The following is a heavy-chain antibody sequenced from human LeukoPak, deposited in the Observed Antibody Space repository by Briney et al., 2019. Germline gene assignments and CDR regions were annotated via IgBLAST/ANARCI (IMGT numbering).Heavy chain of an antibody. D-gene: IGHD5-12*01. CDR2: ISSSGSTI. CDR1: GFTFSSYG. Sequence: GGSLRLSCAASGFTFSSYGMSWIRQAPGKGLEWVPYISSSGSTIYYADSVKGRFTISRDNAKNSLYLQMNSLRAEDTAVYYCARVSGFFGWLSIDYWGQGTLVTVSS. CDR3: ARVSGFFGWLSIDY. J-gene: IGHJ4*02. V-gene: IGHV3-11*01.